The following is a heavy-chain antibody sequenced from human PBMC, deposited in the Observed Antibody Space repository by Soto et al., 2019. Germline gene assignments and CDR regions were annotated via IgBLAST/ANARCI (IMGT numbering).Heavy chain of an antibody. CDR2: INHSGRS. Sequence: QEQLQQWGAGLLKPSETLSLTCAVYDGSFSGSYWNWIRQPPGKGLEWIGEINHSGRSNYNPSLQSRVTMSVDQSKNQFSLKLRSVTAADTAVYYCARRSSFAVRGLIRYHEYGMDAWGPGTTVIVSS. CDR3: ARRSSFAVRGLIRYHEYGMDA. D-gene: IGHD3-10*01. J-gene: IGHJ6*02. V-gene: IGHV4-34*01. CDR1: DGSFSGSY.